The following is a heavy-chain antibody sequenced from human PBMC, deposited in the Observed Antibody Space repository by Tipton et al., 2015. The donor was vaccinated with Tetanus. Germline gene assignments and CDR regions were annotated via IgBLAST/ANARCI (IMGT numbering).Heavy chain of an antibody. CDR3: ARDRSHYGACVRVSDY. Sequence: SLRLSCAASGFTFSDYYMSWIRQAPGKGLERVSYISSSGSTIYYADSVKGRFTISRDNAKNSLYLQMNSLRAEDTAVYYCARDRSHYGACVRVSDYWGQGTLVTVSS. CDR2: ISSSGSTI. D-gene: IGHD4-17*01. J-gene: IGHJ4*02. V-gene: IGHV3-11*01. CDR1: GFTFSDYY.